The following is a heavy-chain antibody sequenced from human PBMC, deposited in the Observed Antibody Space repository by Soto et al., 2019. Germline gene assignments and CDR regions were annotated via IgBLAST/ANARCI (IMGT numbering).Heavy chain of an antibody. V-gene: IGHV3-33*01. CDR1: GFTSSSYG. J-gene: IGHJ6*02. Sequence: GGSLRLSCAASGFTSSSYGMHWVRQAPGKGLEWVAVIWYDGSNKYYADSVKGRFTISRDDSKNTLYLQMNSLRAEDTAVYYCARDGVSSSSGAGYYYGMDVWGQGTTVTVSS. D-gene: IGHD6-6*01. CDR2: IWYDGSNK. CDR3: ARDGVSSSSGAGYYYGMDV.